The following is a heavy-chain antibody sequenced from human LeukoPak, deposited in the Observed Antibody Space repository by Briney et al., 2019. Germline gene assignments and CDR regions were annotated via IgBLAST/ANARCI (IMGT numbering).Heavy chain of an antibody. D-gene: IGHD1-26*01. Sequence: ASVKVSCKASGYTFTSYDINWVRQATGQGLEWMGWMNPNSGNTGYAQKFQGRVTITRNTSISTAYMELSSLRSEDTAVYYCVRRRYSGSYYREFDAFDIWGQGTMVTVSS. CDR3: VRRRYSGSYYREFDAFDI. V-gene: IGHV1-8*03. CDR1: GYTFTSYD. J-gene: IGHJ3*02. CDR2: MNPNSGNT.